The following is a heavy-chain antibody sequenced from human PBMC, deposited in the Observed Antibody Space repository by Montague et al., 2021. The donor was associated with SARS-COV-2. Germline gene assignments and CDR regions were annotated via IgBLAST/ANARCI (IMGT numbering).Heavy chain of an antibody. CDR3: ARGSGDY. Sequence: SETLSLTCTVSGDSISSYYWSWIRQPPGKGQEWIGYIYYTGSVNYNPSLKSRVTISVDTSKNQFSLKLSSVTAADTAVYYCARGSGDYWGQGTLVTVSS. J-gene: IGHJ4*02. V-gene: IGHV4-59*01. CDR1: GDSISSYY. CDR2: IYYTGSV. D-gene: IGHD7-27*01.